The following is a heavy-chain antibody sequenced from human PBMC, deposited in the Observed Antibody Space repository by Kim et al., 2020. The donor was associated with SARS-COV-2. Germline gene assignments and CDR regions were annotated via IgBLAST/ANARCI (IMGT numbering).Heavy chain of an antibody. V-gene: IGHV3-11*06. Sequence: RFTISRDNAKNSLYLQMNSLRAEDTAVYYCARGGPCGGDCYSIYYYGMDVWGQGTTVTVSS. D-gene: IGHD2-21*02. J-gene: IGHJ6*02. CDR3: ARGGPCGGDCYSIYYYGMDV.